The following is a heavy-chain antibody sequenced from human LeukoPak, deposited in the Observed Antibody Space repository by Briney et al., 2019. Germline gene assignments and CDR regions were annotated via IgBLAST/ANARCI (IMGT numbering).Heavy chain of an antibody. CDR1: GGSISSSSYY. V-gene: IGHV4-39*07. CDR2: IYYSGST. J-gene: IGHJ3*02. D-gene: IGHD2-2*01. CDR3: ARDRLVPELSAFDI. Sequence: PSETLSLTCTVSGGSISSSSYYWGWIRQPPGKGLEWIGSIYYSGSTYYNPSLKSRVTISVDTSKNQFSLKLSSVTAADTAVYYCARDRLVPELSAFDIWGQGTMVTVSS.